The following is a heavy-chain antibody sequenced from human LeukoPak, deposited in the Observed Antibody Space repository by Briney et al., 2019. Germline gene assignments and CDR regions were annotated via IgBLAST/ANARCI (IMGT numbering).Heavy chain of an antibody. V-gene: IGHV4-61*02. Sequence: SPSLSLTCSVSGASIRSGTYYWSWIRQPAGKGLEWIGRIYTSGSTSYNPSRKSRVTISVDTSKNQFSLKLTSVTAADTAVYYCARGGGATRIDYWGQGTLVTVSS. D-gene: IGHD5-12*01. CDR1: GASIRSGTYY. CDR2: IYTSGST. J-gene: IGHJ4*02. CDR3: ARGGGATRIDY.